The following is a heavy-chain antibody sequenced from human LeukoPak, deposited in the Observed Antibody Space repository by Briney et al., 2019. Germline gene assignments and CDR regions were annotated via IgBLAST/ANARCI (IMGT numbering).Heavy chain of an antibody. Sequence: PSGTLSLTCRVSGGTISSYYWSWIRQPARKGLEGIGHIYTSGSTNYNPSLKSRVTMSVDTSKNQFSLKLSSVTAADTAVYYCARESQRGYSYVIYWGQGTLVSVSS. J-gene: IGHJ4*02. CDR1: GGTISSYY. CDR2: IYTSGST. CDR3: ARESQRGYSYVIY. D-gene: IGHD5-18*01. V-gene: IGHV4-4*07.